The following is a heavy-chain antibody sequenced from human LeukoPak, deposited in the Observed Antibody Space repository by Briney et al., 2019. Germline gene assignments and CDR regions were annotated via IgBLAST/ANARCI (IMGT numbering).Heavy chain of an antibody. CDR3: AKAGDNSGYYPAFYYYMDV. V-gene: IGHV3-33*06. J-gene: IGHJ6*03. D-gene: IGHD3-22*01. CDR1: GFTFNSNG. Sequence: GRSLRLSCAASGFTFNSNGMHWVRQAPGKGLEGGALIWYDGSNKYYADSVKGRFTISRDNSKTPLYLQMDSLRAEDTAVYYCAKAGDNSGYYPAFYYYMDVWGRGTTVTVSS. CDR2: IWYDGSNK.